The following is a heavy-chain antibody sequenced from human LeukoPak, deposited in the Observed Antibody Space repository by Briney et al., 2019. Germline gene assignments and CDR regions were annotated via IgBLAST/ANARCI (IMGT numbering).Heavy chain of an antibody. D-gene: IGHD1-26*01. CDR3: ARTLPTPEFFLVGATLDY. V-gene: IGHV4-39*01. J-gene: IGHJ4*02. CDR2: IYYSGST. CDR1: GGSISSSSYY. Sequence: PSETLSLTCTVSGGSISSSSYYWGWIRQPPGKGLEWIGSIYYSGSTYYNPSLKSRVTISVDTSKNQFSLKLSSVTAADTAVYYCARTLPTPEFFLVGATLDYWGQGTLVTVSS.